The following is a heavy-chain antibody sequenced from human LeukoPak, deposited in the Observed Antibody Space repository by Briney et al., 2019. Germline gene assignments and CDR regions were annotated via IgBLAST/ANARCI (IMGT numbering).Heavy chain of an antibody. D-gene: IGHD4-17*01. CDR2: ISGSGGAT. J-gene: IGHJ4*02. CDR3: VSLPRTTVTTSGDY. V-gene: IGHV3-64D*06. CDR1: GFTFSSYA. Sequence: PGGSLSLSCSASGFTFSSYAMHWVRQAPGKGLEYVSAISGSGGATYYADSVKGRFTISRDNSKNTLYLQMSSLRPEDTAVYYCVSLPRTTVTTSGDYWGQGTLVTVSS.